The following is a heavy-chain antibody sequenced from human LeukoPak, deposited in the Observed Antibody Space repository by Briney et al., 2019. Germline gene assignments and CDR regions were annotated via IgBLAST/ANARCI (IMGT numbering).Heavy chain of an antibody. CDR1: GYSFATYW. D-gene: IGHD6-13*01. CDR3: ARRQISATDTNWFDP. CDR2: IYPGDSDT. Sequence: GESLKISCRGSGYSFATYWIGWVRQMPGKGLEWMGIIYPGDSDTMYSPSFQGQVTISVDKFISTAYLQWSSLKALDTAMYYCARRQISATDTNWFDPWGQGTLVIVSS. V-gene: IGHV5-51*01. J-gene: IGHJ5*02.